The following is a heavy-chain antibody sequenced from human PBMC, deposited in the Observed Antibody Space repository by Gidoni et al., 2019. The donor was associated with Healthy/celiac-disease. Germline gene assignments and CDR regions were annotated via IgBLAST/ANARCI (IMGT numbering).Heavy chain of an antibody. CDR1: GGSFSGYY. CDR3: ARDCGGDCAAFDI. V-gene: IGHV4-34*01. Sequence: QVQLQQWGAGLLKPSETLSLTCAVYGGSFSGYYWSWIRQPPGKGLEWIGEINHSGSTNYNPSIKSRVTISVDTSKNQFSLKLSSVTAADTAVYYCARDCGGDCAAFDIWGQGTMVTVSS. CDR2: INHSGST. D-gene: IGHD2-21*02. J-gene: IGHJ3*02.